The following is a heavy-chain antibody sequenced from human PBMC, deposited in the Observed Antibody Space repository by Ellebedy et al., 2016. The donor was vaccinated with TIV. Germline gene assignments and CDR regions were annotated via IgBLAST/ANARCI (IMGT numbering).Heavy chain of an antibody. Sequence: SETLSLTCAVSGVSITSHFWTWIRQPAGGGLEWIGRLHPSGTPNYNPSLKSRVIMSRDTSKDQFSLKLSSVTAADTAVYYCARHGPQWFDAFDLWGQGTLVTVFS. CDR3: ARHGPQWFDAFDL. CDR1: GVSITSHF. V-gene: IGHV4-4*07. J-gene: IGHJ3*01. CDR2: LHPSGTP. D-gene: IGHD3-22*01.